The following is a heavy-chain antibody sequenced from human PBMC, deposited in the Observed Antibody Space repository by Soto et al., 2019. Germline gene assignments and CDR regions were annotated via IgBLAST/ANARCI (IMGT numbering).Heavy chain of an antibody. CDR3: ARGVAVAGKGNYYYYGMDV. V-gene: IGHV1-69*13. Sequence: SVKVSCKASGGTFSSHAISWVRQAPGQGLEWMGGIIPIFGTANYAQKFQGRVTITADESTSTAYMELSSLRSEDTAVYYCARGVAVAGKGNYYYYGMDVWGQGTTVTVSS. D-gene: IGHD6-19*01. CDR1: GGTFSSHA. J-gene: IGHJ6*02. CDR2: IIPIFGTA.